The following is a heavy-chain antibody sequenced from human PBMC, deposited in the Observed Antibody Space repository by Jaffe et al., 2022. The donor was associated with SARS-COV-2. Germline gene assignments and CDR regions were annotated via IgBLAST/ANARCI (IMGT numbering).Heavy chain of an antibody. D-gene: IGHD1-26*01. V-gene: IGHV1-3*01. J-gene: IGHJ4*02. CDR3: ARNGGTYGFDS. CDR1: GYTLTSNA. CDR2: INAGSGNT. Sequence: QVQLVQSGAEVKKPGASVKVSCKASGYTLTSNAIHWVRQAPGQRLEWINAGSGNTKYSQKLQGRVTITWDTSASIVYMELSSLRSEDTAVYYCARNGGTYGFDSWGQGTLVTVSS.